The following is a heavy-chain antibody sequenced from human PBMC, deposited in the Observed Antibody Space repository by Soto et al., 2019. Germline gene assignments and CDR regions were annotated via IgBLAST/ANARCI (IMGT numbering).Heavy chain of an antibody. V-gene: IGHV2-5*02. CDR3: AHAGYSSSWLSYDAFDI. Sequence: QITLKESGPTLVKPTQTLTLTCTFSGFSLSTSGVGVGWIRQPPGKALEWLALIYWDDDKRYSPSLKSRLTITKDTSNNQVVLTMTNMDPVDTATYYCAHAGYSSSWLSYDAFDIWGQGTMVTVSS. J-gene: IGHJ3*02. CDR2: IYWDDDK. CDR1: GFSLSTSGVG. D-gene: IGHD6-13*01.